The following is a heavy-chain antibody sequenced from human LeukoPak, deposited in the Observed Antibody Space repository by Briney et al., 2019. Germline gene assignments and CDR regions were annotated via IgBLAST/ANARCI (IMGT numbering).Heavy chain of an antibody. V-gene: IGHV4-38-2*02. J-gene: IGHJ4*02. CDR2: IYHSGST. D-gene: IGHD2-2*01. CDR3: AKGYCRGNSCYDDRGAFDY. CDR1: GYSISSGNY. Sequence: SETLSLTCSVSGYSISSGNYWGWIRLPPGKGLQWIGSIYHSGSTYYNPSLKSRVTISVDTSKNQFSLKLSSVTAADTAVYYCAKGYCRGNSCYDDRGAFDYWGRGTLVTVSS.